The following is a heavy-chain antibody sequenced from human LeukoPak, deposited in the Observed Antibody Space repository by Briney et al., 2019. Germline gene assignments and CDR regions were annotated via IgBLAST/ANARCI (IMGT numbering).Heavy chain of an antibody. CDR3: ARDRGSRTDFEDY. CDR1: GYTFTDYY. Sequence: ASVKVSCKASGYTFTDYYMHWVRQAPGQGLQWMGWINPNSGDTNYAQKFQGRVTMTRDTSITTAYMELSGLRSDDTAVYYCARDRGSRTDFEDYWGQGTLVTVSS. V-gene: IGHV1-2*02. CDR2: INPNSGDT. J-gene: IGHJ4*02. D-gene: IGHD3-16*01.